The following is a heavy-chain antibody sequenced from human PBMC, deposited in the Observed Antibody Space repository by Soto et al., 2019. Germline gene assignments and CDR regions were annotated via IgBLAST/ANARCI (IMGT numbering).Heavy chain of an antibody. CDR1: GFTFSSYW. CDR3: ARDPVCSGGSCYDY. D-gene: IGHD2-15*01. Sequence: ESGGGLVQPGGSLRLSCAASGFTFSSYWMTWVRQAPGKGLEWVANIKQDGSEIYYVDSVKGRFTISRDNAENSLYLQMNSLRAEDTAVYYCARDPVCSGGSCYDYWGQGTLVTVSS. CDR2: IKQDGSEI. V-gene: IGHV3-7*01. J-gene: IGHJ4*02.